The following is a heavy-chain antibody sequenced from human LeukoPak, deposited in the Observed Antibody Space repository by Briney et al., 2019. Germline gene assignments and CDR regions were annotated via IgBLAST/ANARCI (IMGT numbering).Heavy chain of an antibody. J-gene: IGHJ4*02. V-gene: IGHV3-7*01. CDR1: GFTFSSYW. CDR3: ARGLYSSSPQY. CDR2: IIQDGSEK. D-gene: IGHD6-13*01. Sequence: GGSLRLSCAASGFTFSSYWMSWVRQAPGKGLEWVASIIQDGSEKNYVDSVKGRFTISRDNAKGSVFLQMNSLRVEDTAVYYCARGLYSSSPQYWGQGILVTVSS.